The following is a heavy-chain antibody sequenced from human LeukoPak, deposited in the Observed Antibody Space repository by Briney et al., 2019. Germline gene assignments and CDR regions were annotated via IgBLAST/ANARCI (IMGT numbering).Heavy chain of an antibody. CDR2: IFYSGST. CDR3: ARDWGNWNAPTAWFDP. Sequence: SETLSLTCTVSGGSISTSNYYWGWIRQPPGKGLEWIGNIFYSGSTYYSPSLRSRVTISLDTSRNQFSLKLNSVTAADTAVYYCARDWGNWNAPTAWFDPWGQGTLVTVSS. CDR1: GGSISTSNYY. V-gene: IGHV4-39*07. J-gene: IGHJ5*02. D-gene: IGHD1-1*01.